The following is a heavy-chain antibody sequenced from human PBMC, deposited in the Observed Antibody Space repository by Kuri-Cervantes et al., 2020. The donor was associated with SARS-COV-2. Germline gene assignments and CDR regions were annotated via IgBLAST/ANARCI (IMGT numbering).Heavy chain of an antibody. CDR2: ISAYNGNT. Sequence: ASVKVSCKASGYTFTSYGISWVRQAPGQGLEWMGWISAYNGNTNYAQKLQGRVTMTTDTSTSTAYMELRGLRSDDTAVYYCARLYYYDSSGYYYYYGMDVWGQGTTVTVSS. D-gene: IGHD3-22*01. V-gene: IGHV1-18*01. CDR1: GYTFTSYG. CDR3: ARLYYYDSSGYYYYYGMDV. J-gene: IGHJ6*02.